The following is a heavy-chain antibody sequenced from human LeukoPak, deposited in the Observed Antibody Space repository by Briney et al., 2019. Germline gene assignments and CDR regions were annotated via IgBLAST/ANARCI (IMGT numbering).Heavy chain of an antibody. CDR3: ARCKGGGYEGHYYYYMDV. Sequence: PSETLSLTCTVSGGSIRSSSYYWGWIRQPPGEGLEWIGNFFYRGNTYYNPSLMSRVTMSVDTSKNQFSLKLSSVTAADTAVYYCARCKGGGYEGHYYYYMDVWGKGTTVTISS. CDR2: FFYRGNT. V-gene: IGHV4-39*07. J-gene: IGHJ6*03. CDR1: GGSIRSSSYY. D-gene: IGHD5-12*01.